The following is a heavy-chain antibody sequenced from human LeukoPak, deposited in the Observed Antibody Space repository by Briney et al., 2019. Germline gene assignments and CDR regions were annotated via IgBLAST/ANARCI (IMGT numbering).Heavy chain of an antibody. J-gene: IGHJ4*02. D-gene: IGHD3-22*01. CDR2: ISCDGSNK. CDR3: AKDSSDYYDSSGPVDY. V-gene: IGHV3-30*18. Sequence: PGGSLRLSCAASGFTFSSYGMHWVRQAPGKGLEWVAVISCDGSNKYYADSVKGRFTISRDNSKNTLYLQMNSLRAEDTAVYYCAKDSSDYYDSSGPVDYWGQGTLVTVSS. CDR1: GFTFSSYG.